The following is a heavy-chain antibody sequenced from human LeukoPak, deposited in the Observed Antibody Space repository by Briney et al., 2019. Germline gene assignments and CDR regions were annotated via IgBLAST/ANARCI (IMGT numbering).Heavy chain of an antibody. J-gene: IGHJ4*02. V-gene: IGHV3-15*01. CDR3: TTDFFSGYDFWSGYYDFDY. CDR1: GFTFSNAW. D-gene: IGHD3-3*01. CDR2: IKSKTDGGTT. Sequence: GGSLRLSCAASGFTFSNAWMSWVRQAPGKGLEWVGRIKSKTDGGTTDYAAPVKGRFTISRDDSKNTLYLQMNSLKTEDTAVYYCTTDFFSGYDFWSGYYDFDYWGQGTLVTVSS.